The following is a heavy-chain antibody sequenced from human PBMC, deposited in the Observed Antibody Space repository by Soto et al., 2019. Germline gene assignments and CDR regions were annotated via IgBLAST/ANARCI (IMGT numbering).Heavy chain of an antibody. J-gene: IGHJ4*02. CDR2: ISASGGSA. CDR1: GFTFSSYA. CDR3: AKGRFSSSCYRDLDY. Sequence: EVQLLESGGGLVQPGGSLRLSCVASGFTFSSYAMSWVRQAPGKGLQWVSAISASGGSAYYADSVEGRFTISRDNSKNTLYLQMNSLRAEDTAVYYCAKGRFSSSCYRDLDYWGQGTLVTVSS. D-gene: IGHD6-13*01. V-gene: IGHV3-23*01.